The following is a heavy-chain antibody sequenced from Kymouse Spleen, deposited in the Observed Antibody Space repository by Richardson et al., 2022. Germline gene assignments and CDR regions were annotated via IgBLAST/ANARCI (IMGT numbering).Heavy chain of an antibody. V-gene: IGHV3-9*01. J-gene: IGHJ4*02. CDR1: GFTFDDYA. CDR2: ISWNSGSI. CDR3: AKAPTGTSYFDY. Sequence: EVQLVESGGGLVQPGRSLRLSCAASGFTFDDYAMHWVRQAPGKGLEWVSGISWNSGSIGYADSVKGRFTISRDNAKNSLYLQMNSLRAEDTALYYCAKAPTGTSYFDYWGQGTLVTVSS. D-gene: IGHD1-1*01.